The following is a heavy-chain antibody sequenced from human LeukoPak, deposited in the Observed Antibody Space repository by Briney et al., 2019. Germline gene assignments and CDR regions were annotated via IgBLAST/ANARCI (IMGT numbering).Heavy chain of an antibody. Sequence: ASVKVSCKASGYTFTSYGISWVRQAPGQGLEWMGWISTYNGNTNYAQKLQGRVTMTTDTSTSTAYMELRSLRSDDTAVYDCARDLEYSSGWYFDYWGQGTLVTVSS. CDR1: GYTFTSYG. V-gene: IGHV1-18*04. D-gene: IGHD6-19*01. CDR3: ARDLEYSSGWYFDY. J-gene: IGHJ4*02. CDR2: ISTYNGNT.